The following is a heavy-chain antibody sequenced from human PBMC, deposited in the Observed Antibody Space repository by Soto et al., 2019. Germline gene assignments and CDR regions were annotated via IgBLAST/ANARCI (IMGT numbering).Heavy chain of an antibody. J-gene: IGHJ5*02. CDR1: GGSISSGGYS. D-gene: IGHD3-9*01. CDR2: MYHSGST. CDR3: GGARQYFFCDSDP. Sequence: PSETLSLTCAVSGGSISSGGYSWSWIRQPPGKGLEWIGYMYHSGSTYYNPSLKSRVTISIDTSKNQFSLKLSSVTAADTAVYYGGGARQYFFCDSDPWGQGTLVPVSS. V-gene: IGHV4-30-2*01.